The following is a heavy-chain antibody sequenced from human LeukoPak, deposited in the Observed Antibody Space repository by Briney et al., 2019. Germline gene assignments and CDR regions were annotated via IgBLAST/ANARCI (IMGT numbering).Heavy chain of an antibody. J-gene: IGHJ4*02. V-gene: IGHV4-4*07. CDR2: IYTSGST. D-gene: IGHD3-10*01. CDR1: GGSISSYY. CDR3: ARVGWGYYGSGSYSGYFDY. Sequence: SETLSLTCTVSGGSISSYYWSWIRQHAGKGLEWIGRIYTSGSTNYNPSLKSRVTMSVDTSKNQFSLKLSSVTAADTAVYYCARVGWGYYGSGSYSGYFDYWGQGTLVTVSS.